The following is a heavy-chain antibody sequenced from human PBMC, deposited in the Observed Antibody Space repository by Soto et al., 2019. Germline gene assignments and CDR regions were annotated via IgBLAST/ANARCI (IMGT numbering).Heavy chain of an antibody. CDR2: ITGSTGST. CDR3: VKDTSSYPYYMDV. D-gene: IGHD2-2*01. V-gene: IGHV3-23*01. Sequence: EVQVLESGGGSVQPGGSLRLSCAASGFTFSNFAMGWVRHAPGKGLEWVSEITGSTGSTYYADSVRGRFFISRDNSKNTLHMQMNSLRVEDTAVYYCVKDTSSYPYYMDVWGKGTTVTVSS. CDR1: GFTFSNFA. J-gene: IGHJ6*03.